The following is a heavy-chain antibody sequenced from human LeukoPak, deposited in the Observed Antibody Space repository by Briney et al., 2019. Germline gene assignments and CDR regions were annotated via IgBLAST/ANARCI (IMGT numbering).Heavy chain of an antibody. CDR2: IYYSGST. V-gene: IGHV4-39*01. Sequence: SETLSLTCTVSGGFISSSSYYWGWIRQPPGKGLEWIGSIYYSGSTYYNPSLKSRVTVSVDTSKNQFSLKLSSVTAADTAVYCCARRSRWIQLWSLSFDLWGRGTLVTVSS. CDR3: ARRSRWIQLWSLSFDL. D-gene: IGHD5-18*01. J-gene: IGHJ2*01. CDR1: GGFISSSSYY.